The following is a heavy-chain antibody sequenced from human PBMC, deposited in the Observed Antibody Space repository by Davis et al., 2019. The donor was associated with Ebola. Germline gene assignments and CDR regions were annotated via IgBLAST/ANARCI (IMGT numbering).Heavy chain of an antibody. CDR1: GFTFSTYT. V-gene: IGHV3-53*05. CDR3: ATTQWLREFDN. Sequence: GGSLRLSCAASGFTFSTYTMIWVRQAPGKGLEWVSVIYDQSSAYADAVRGRFIISRDKSNNTLYLQMNSLRVDDTAVYYCATTQWLREFDNWGQGTLVTVSS. J-gene: IGHJ4*02. CDR2: IYDQSS. D-gene: IGHD6-19*01.